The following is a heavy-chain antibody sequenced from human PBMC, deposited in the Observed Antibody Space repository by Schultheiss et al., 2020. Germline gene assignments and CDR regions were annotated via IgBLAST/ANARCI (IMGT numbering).Heavy chain of an antibody. V-gene: IGHV3-30-3*02. D-gene: IGHD3-22*01. J-gene: IGHJ4*02. CDR2: ISYDGSNK. Sequence: GGSLRLSCAASGFTFSSYAMHWVRQAPGKGLEWVAVISYDGSNKYYADSVKGRFTISRDNSKNTLYLQMNSLRAEDTATYYCAKTSYDYSGYRLDYWGQGTLVTVSS. CDR1: GFTFSSYA. CDR3: AKTSYDYSGYRLDY.